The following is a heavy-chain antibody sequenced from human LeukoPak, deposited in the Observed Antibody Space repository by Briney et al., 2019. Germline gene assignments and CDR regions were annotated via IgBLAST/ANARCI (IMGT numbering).Heavy chain of an antibody. CDR3: AGSGDYFDY. CDR1: GGTFSSYA. V-gene: IGHV1-69*05. D-gene: IGHD2-15*01. CDR2: IIPIFGTA. J-gene: IGHJ4*02. Sequence: GASEKVSCKASGGTFSSYAISWVRQAPGQGLEWMGRIIPIFGTANYAQKFQGRVTITTDESTSTAYMELSSLRSEDTAVYYCAGSGDYFDYWGQGTLVTVSS.